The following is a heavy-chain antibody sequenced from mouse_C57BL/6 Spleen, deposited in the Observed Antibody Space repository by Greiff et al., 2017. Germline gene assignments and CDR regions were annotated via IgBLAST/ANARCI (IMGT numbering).Heavy chain of an antibody. CDR1: GYAFSSYW. D-gene: IGHD2-10*02. J-gene: IGHJ4*01. V-gene: IGHV1-80*01. CDR2: IYPGDGDT. Sequence: QVHVKQSGAELVKPGASVKISCKASGYAFSSYWMNWVKQRPGKGLEWIGQIYPGDGDTNYNGKFKGKATLTADKSSSTAYMQLSSLTSEDSAVYFCARPYDLYAMDYWGQGTSVTVSS. CDR3: ARPYDLYAMDY.